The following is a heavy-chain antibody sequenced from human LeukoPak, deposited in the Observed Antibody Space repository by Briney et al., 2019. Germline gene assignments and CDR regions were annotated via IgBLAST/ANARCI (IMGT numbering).Heavy chain of an antibody. CDR3: ARGRITIFGVVIPHFDN. CDR1: GYSIMTTFY. J-gene: IGHJ4*02. Sequence: SETLSLTCTVSGYSIMTTFYWGWIRQSPTKGLEWIGNVYHSGSTYSNPSLRSRVTISVDTSKNQFSLKLSSVIAADTAVYYCARGRITIFGVVIPHFDNWGQGTLVTVSS. V-gene: IGHV4-38-2*02. CDR2: VYHSGST. D-gene: IGHD3-3*01.